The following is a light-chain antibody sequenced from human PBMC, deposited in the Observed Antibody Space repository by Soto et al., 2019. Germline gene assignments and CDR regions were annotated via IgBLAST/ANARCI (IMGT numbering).Light chain of an antibody. CDR1: QGIRND. CDR3: QQSYSTLWT. J-gene: IGKJ1*01. V-gene: IGKV1-39*01. Sequence: IQITHSPSSLSASVVYRVTITCRASQGIRNDLGWYQQKPGKAPELLIYAASSLQSGVPSRFSGSGSGTDFTLTISSLQPEDFATYYCQQSYSTLWTFGQGTKVDI. CDR2: AAS.